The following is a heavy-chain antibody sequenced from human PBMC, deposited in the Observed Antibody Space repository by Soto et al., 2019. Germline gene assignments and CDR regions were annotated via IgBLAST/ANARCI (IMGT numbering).Heavy chain of an antibody. V-gene: IGHV4-31*03. CDR2: IYYSGST. J-gene: IGHJ3*02. CDR1: GGSISSGGYY. CDR3: ARVVPPYTYSYGYLDDAFDI. D-gene: IGHD5-18*01. Sequence: QVQLQESGPGLVKPSQTLSLTCTVSGGSISSGGYYWSWIRQHPGKGLEWIGYIYYSGSTYYNPSLKSRVTISVDTYKNQFSLKLSSVTAADTAVYYCARVVPPYTYSYGYLDDAFDIWGQGTMVTVSS.